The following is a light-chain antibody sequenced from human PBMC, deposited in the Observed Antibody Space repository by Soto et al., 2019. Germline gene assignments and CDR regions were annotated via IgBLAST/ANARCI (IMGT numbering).Light chain of an antibody. Sequence: EIVLTQSPGTLSLSPGERATLSCRASQSVSSSYLAWYQQKPGQAPRLLIYGASSRATGIADRFSGSGSGKNFTLTIIRLEPEDFAVYYCQQYGSSPPWTFGQGTKVEIK. CDR2: GAS. V-gene: IGKV3-20*01. CDR3: QQYGSSPPWT. CDR1: QSVSSSY. J-gene: IGKJ1*01.